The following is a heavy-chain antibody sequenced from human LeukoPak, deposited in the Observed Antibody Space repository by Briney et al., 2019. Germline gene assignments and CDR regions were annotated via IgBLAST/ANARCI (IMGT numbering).Heavy chain of an antibody. CDR1: TFSVRTIY. CDR2: LYTGGGT. V-gene: IGHV3-53*01. CDR3: TRSGYRHPSHFDS. J-gene: IGHJ4*02. D-gene: IGHD3-22*01. Sequence: PWGSLRLSCAASTFSVRTIYMRRLRPAPGQGLKGVSVLYTGGGTDHTDSVKGRFSISREHSKNTLSLQMNSLRVEDTAIYYCTRSGYRHPSHFDSWGQGTLVTVSS.